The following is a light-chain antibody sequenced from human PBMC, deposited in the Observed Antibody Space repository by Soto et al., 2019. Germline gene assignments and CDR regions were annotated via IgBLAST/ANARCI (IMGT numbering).Light chain of an antibody. CDR1: QGIRND. V-gene: IGKV1-17*01. J-gene: IGKJ2*01. CDR2: TAS. Sequence: DFQMTKSPSSLSASVGDRVTITCRASQGIRNDLAWYQQKPGKAPKRLIYTASTLQSGVPSRFSGSGSGTEFTLTISSLQPEDFATYYCLQHNSYPYTFGQGTKLETK. CDR3: LQHNSYPYT.